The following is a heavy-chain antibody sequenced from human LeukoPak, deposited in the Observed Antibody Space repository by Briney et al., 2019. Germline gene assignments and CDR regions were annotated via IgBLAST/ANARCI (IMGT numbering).Heavy chain of an antibody. CDR2: INPNSGGT. Sequence: ASVKVSCKASGYTFTGYYMHWVRQAPGQGLEWMGWINPNSGGTNYAQKFQGRVTMTRDTSISTAYMELSRLRSDDTAVYYCARDFGFGGYYYYYYYMDVWGKGTTVTVSS. J-gene: IGHJ6*03. D-gene: IGHD4-23*01. V-gene: IGHV1-2*02. CDR3: ARDFGFGGYYYYYYYMDV. CDR1: GYTFTGYY.